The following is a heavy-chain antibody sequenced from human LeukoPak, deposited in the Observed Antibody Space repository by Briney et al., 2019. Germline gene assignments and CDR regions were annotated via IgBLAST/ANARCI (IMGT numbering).Heavy chain of an antibody. J-gene: IGHJ4*02. D-gene: IGHD5-18*01. CDR1: GFTASSNY. CDR2: ISGSGGST. CDR3: AKIPGVLWLRSYYFDY. Sequence: QSGGSLRLSCAASGFTASSNYMSWVRQAPGKGLEWVSAISGSGGSTYYADSVKGRFTISRDNSKNTLYLQMNSLRAEDTAVYYCAKIPGVLWLRSYYFDYWGQGTLVTVSS. V-gene: IGHV3-23*01.